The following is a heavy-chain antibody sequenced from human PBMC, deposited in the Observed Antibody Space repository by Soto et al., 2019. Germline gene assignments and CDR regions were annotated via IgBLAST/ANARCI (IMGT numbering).Heavy chain of an antibody. CDR2: INPNSGGT. J-gene: IGHJ4*02. Sequence: ASVKVSCKASGYTFTGYYMHWVRQAPGQGLEWMGWINPNSGGTNYAQKFQGRVTMTRDTSISTAYMELSRLRSDDTAVYYCARDTSGRLRFFDYWGQGTLVTVSS. D-gene: IGHD3-16*01. V-gene: IGHV1-2*02. CDR1: GYTFTGYY. CDR3: ARDTSGRLRFFDY.